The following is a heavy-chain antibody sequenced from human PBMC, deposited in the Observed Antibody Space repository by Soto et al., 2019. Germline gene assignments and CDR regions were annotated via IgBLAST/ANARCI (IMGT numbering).Heavy chain of an antibody. CDR1: GGSMRISNL. CDR3: AGRRDGSGSLDY. Sequence: LCRTCAVSGGSMRISNLGSWVRQPPGKGLEWIGEIYHSGSTNYNPSLKSRVTISVDKSKNQFSVKLSSVTAADTAVYYCAGRRDGSGSLDYWGQGTPVTVYS. V-gene: IGHV4-4*02. CDR2: IYHSGST. J-gene: IGHJ4*02. D-gene: IGHD3-10*01.